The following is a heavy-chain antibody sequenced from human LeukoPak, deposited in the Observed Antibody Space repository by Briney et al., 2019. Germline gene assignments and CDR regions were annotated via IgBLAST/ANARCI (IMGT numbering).Heavy chain of an antibody. Sequence: ASVKVSCKASGYTFTGYYMHWVRQAPGQGLEWMGWMNPNSGNTGYAQKFQGRVTITRNTSISTAYMELSSLRSEDTAVYYCARDPTQNYDSSGYKFDYWGQGTLVTVSS. CDR1: GYTFTGYY. V-gene: IGHV1-8*03. CDR3: ARDPTQNYDSSGYKFDY. D-gene: IGHD3-22*01. J-gene: IGHJ4*02. CDR2: MNPNSGNT.